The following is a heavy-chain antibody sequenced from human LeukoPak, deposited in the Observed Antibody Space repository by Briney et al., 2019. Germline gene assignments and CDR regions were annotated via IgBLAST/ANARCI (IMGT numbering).Heavy chain of an antibody. CDR3: AKTGEYYDFWSGYPY. D-gene: IGHD3-3*01. CDR1: GFTFSSYG. V-gene: IGHV3-23*01. Sequence: GGSLRLSCAASGFTFSSYGMHWVRQAPGKGLEWVSAISGSGGSTYYADSVKGRFTISRDNSKNTLYLQMNSLRAEDTAVYYCAKTGEYYDFWSGYPYWGQGTLVTVSS. J-gene: IGHJ4*02. CDR2: ISGSGGST.